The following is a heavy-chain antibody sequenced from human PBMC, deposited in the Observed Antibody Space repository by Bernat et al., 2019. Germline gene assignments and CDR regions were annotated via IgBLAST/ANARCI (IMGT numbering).Heavy chain of an antibody. CDR1: GFTFSSYG. Sequence: QVQLVESGGGVVQPGRSLRLSCAASGFTFSSYGMHWVRQAPGKGLEWVVVISYDGSNKYYADSVKGRFTISRDNSKNTLYLQMNSLRAEDTAVYYCAISATAHWGQGTLVTVSS. CDR2: ISYDGSNK. V-gene: IGHV3-30*03. CDR3: AISATAH. J-gene: IGHJ4*02. D-gene: IGHD2-15*01.